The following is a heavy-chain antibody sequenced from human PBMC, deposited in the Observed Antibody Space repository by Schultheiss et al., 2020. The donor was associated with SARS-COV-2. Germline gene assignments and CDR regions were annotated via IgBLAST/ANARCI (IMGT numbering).Heavy chain of an antibody. D-gene: IGHD6-19*01. Sequence: GALRLSCAASGFTFSSYSMNWVRQAPGKGLEWVSYISSSSSTIYYADSVKGRFTISRDNAKNSLYLQMNSLRAEDTAVYYCARVRGVSSGPDQSDAFDIWGQGTMVTVSS. CDR2: ISSSSSTI. J-gene: IGHJ3*02. CDR1: GFTFSSYS. V-gene: IGHV3-48*01. CDR3: ARVRGVSSGPDQSDAFDI.